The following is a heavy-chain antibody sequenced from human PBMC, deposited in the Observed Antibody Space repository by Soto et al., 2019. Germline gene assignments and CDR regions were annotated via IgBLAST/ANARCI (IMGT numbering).Heavy chain of an antibody. V-gene: IGHV4-30-2*01. Sequence: TMSLTCAVFDGSISSGGYSWSWIRQPPGKGLEWIGYIYHSGSTYYNPSLKSRVTISVDRSKNQFSLKLSSVTAADTAVYYCARLPGPWGQGTLVTVSS. CDR3: ARLPGP. J-gene: IGHJ5*02. CDR2: IYHSGST. CDR1: DGSISSGGYS.